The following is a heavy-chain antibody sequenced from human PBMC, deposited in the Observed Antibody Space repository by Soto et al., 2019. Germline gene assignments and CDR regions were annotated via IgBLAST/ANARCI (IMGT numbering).Heavy chain of an antibody. J-gene: IGHJ6*02. CDR2: IIPIFGTA. CDR3: ARRRSDILTGYYTLGYYYRMDV. CDR1: GGNFSSYA. V-gene: IGHV1-69*06. D-gene: IGHD3-9*01. Sequence: GASVKVSCKDSGGNFSSYAISWVRQSPGQGLEWMGGIIPIFGTANYAQKFQGRVTITSDKSTITAYMELISLRSEDTAVYYCARRRSDILTGYYTLGYYYRMDVWGQGSTVTVTS.